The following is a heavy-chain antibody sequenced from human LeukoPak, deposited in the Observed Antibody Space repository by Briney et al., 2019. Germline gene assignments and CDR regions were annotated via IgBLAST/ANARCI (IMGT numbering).Heavy chain of an antibody. V-gene: IGHV4-61*02. D-gene: IGHD2-2*01. CDR3: ARVGGYCSSTSCYRHFDY. CDR1: GGSISSGSYY. Sequence: PSETLSLTCTVSGGSISSGSYYWSWIRQPAGKGLEWIGRIYTSGSTNYNPSLKSRVTISVDTSKNQFSLKLSSVTAADTAVYYCARVGGYCSSTSCYRHFDYWGQGTLVTVSS. CDR2: IYTSGST. J-gene: IGHJ4*02.